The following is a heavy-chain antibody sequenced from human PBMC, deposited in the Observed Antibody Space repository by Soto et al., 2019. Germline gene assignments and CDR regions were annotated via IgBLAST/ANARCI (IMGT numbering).Heavy chain of an antibody. CDR1: GFTFGGYA. J-gene: IGHJ6*04. Sequence: GSLLLSCTGSGFTFGGYAISWSRQAPGKGLEWVGVIRSKAYGETKDYAASVKGRFTILRDDSKSIAYLQMNSLQSEDTGVYYCNRYTSTSRYYYFGMDVWRNGTTVT. D-gene: IGHD2-2*01. CDR2: IRSKAYGETK. CDR3: NRYTSTSRYYYFGMDV. V-gene: IGHV3-49*03.